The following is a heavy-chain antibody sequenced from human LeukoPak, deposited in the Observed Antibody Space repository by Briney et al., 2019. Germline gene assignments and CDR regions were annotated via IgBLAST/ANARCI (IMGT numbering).Heavy chain of an antibody. J-gene: IGHJ6*02. CDR2: ISYDGSNK. V-gene: IGHV3-30-3*01. CDR1: GFTFSSYA. D-gene: IGHD2-8*01. Sequence: GGSLRLSCAASGFTFSSYAMHWVRQAPGKGLEWVAVISYDGSNKYYADSVKGRFTISRDNSKNTLYLQMNSLRAEDTAVYYCARGFRAASWVYAIRDYYYGMDVWGQGTTVTVSS. CDR3: ARGFRAASWVYAIRDYYYGMDV.